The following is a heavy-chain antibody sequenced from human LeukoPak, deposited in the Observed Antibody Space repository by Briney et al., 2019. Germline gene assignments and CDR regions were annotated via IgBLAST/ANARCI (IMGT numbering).Heavy chain of an antibody. J-gene: IGHJ4*02. V-gene: IGHV4-59*01. Sequence: PSETLSLTCTVSSGSISDYYWSWIRQPPGKGLEWIGYISYSGNTNYNPSLKSRVTISVDMSKNQFSLKLRSVTAADTAVYYCATGMRDGYNNYYFDYWGQGTLVTVSS. CDR3: ATGMRDGYNNYYFDY. D-gene: IGHD5-24*01. CDR2: ISYSGNT. CDR1: SGSISDYY.